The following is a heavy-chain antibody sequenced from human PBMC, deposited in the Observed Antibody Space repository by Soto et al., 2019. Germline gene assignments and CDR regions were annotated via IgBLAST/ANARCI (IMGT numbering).Heavy chain of an antibody. CDR2: IWYDGSNK. V-gene: IGHV3-33*01. CDR3: ARYYYDSSGYSPALDY. J-gene: IGHJ4*02. Sequence: GGSLRLSCAASGFTFSSYGMHWVRQAPGKGLEWVAVIWYDGSNKYYADSVKGRFTISRDNSKNTLYLQMNSLRAEDTAVYYCARYYYDSSGYSPALDYWGQGTLVIVSS. CDR1: GFTFSSYG. D-gene: IGHD3-22*01.